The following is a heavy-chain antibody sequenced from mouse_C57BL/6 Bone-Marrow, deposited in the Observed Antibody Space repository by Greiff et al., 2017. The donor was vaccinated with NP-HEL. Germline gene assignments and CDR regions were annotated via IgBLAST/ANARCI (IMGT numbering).Heavy chain of an antibody. J-gene: IGHJ2*01. CDR3: ANSHYFDY. Sequence: EVKLQESGGGLVKPGGSLKLSCAASGFTFSDYGMHWVRQAPEKGLEWVASISSGSSTIYYADTVKGRFTISRDNAKNTLFLQMTSLRSEDTAMYYCANSHYFDYWGKGTTLTVSS. D-gene: IGHD6-1*01. CDR2: ISSGSSTI. V-gene: IGHV5-17*01. CDR1: GFTFSDYG.